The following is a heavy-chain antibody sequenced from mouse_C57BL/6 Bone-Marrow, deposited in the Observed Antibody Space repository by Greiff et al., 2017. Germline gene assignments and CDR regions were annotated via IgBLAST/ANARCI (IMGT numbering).Heavy chain of an antibody. CDR1: GYTFTSYG. Sequence: VQLQQSGAELARPGASVKLSCKASGYTFTSYGISWVKQRTGQGLEWIGEIYPRRGNTYYNEKFKGKATLTADKSSSTAYMELRSLTSEDSAVYFCATRRAYWGQGTLVTVSA. CDR3: ATRRAY. CDR2: IYPRRGNT. J-gene: IGHJ3*01. V-gene: IGHV1-81*01.